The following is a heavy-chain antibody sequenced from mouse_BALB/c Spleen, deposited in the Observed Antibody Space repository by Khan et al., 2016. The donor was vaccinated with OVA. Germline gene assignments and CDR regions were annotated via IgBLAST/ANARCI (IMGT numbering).Heavy chain of an antibody. CDR2: ISTYYGDA. CDR1: GYTFTDFP. J-gene: IGHJ3*01. V-gene: IGHV1S137*01. CDR3: TRGGGGNRFAY. Sequence: QVQLQQSGAELVRPGVSVKISCKGSGYTFTDFPMHWVKQSHAKSLEWIGVISTYYGDATYNEKFKGKATMTVDKASSTAHMELARLTSEDSAIYCCTRGGGGNRFAYWGQGTLVTVSA.